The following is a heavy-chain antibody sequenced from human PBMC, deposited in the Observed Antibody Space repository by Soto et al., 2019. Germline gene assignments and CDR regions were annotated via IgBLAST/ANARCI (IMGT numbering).Heavy chain of an antibody. J-gene: IGHJ5*02. Sequence: SVKVSCKASGGTFSSYAISWVRQAPGQGLEWMGGIIPIFGTANYAQKFQGRVTITADESTSTAYMELSSLRSEDTAVYYCARARELPNWFDPWGQGTLVTVSS. CDR1: GGTFSSYA. CDR3: ARARELPNWFDP. D-gene: IGHD1-26*01. CDR2: IIPIFGTA. V-gene: IGHV1-69*13.